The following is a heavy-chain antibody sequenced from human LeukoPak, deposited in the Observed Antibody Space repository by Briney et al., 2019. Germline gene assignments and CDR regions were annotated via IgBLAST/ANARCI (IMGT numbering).Heavy chain of an antibody. CDR2: ISSSGSTI. CDR3: ARDRGFGESDY. Sequence: GGSLRLSCAASGFTFSSYEMNWVRQAPGKGLEWVSYISSSGSTIYYADSVKGRFTISRDNAKNSLYLQMNSLRAEDTAVYYCARDRGFGESDYWGQGTLVTVSS. V-gene: IGHV3-48*03. CDR1: GFTFSSYE. D-gene: IGHD3-10*01. J-gene: IGHJ4*02.